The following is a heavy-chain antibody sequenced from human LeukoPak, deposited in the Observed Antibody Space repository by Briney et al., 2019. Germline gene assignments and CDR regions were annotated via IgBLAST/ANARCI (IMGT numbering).Heavy chain of an antibody. CDR3: ARDFAHYYDFWASALGV. CDR1: GFTFDDYG. J-gene: IGHJ6*04. CDR2: INWNGGST. V-gene: IGHV3-20*04. D-gene: IGHD3-3*01. Sequence: GGSLRLSCAASGFTFDDYGMSWVRQAPGKGLEWVSGINWNGGSTGYADSVKGRFTISRDNAKNSLYLQMNSLRAEDTALYYCARDFAHYYDFWASALGVWGKGTTVTVSS.